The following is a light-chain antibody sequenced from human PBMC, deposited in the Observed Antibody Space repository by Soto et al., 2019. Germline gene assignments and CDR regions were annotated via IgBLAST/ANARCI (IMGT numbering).Light chain of an antibody. CDR2: VAS. J-gene: IGKJ5*01. V-gene: IGKV1-39*01. CDR3: QQSYSTPDA. CDR1: QDISGY. Sequence: IQLTKSPSSVSSSVIDIATITYRASQDISGYLAWYQQKPGKAPKLLIYVASTLQSGVPSRFSGSGSGRDFTLTISSLQLEDFATYYCQQSYSTPDAFGQGTRLEIK.